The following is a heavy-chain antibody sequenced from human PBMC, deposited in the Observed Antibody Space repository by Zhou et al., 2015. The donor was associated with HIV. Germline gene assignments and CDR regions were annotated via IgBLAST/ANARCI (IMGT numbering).Heavy chain of an antibody. CDR3: AGSLGGNDGYWYFDL. CDR1: GGTFSRYG. D-gene: IGHD5-12*01. J-gene: IGHJ2*01. V-gene: IGHV1-69*12. CDR2: IIPLSGAA. Sequence: QVQLVQSGAEVKKPGSSVKVSCKGSGGTFSRYGITWVRQAPGQGLEWMGGIIPLSGAANTAQKFQGRVTITADESTSTTYIELRRLRSEDTAVYFCAGSLGGNDGYWYFDLWGLAPWSLSPQ.